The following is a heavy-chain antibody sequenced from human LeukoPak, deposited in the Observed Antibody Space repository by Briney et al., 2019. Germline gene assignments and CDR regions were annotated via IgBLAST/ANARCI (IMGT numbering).Heavy chain of an antibody. V-gene: IGHV1-18*01. CDR2: ISAYNGNT. Sequence: ASVKVSRKASGYTFTSYGISWVRQAPGQGLEWMGWISAYNGNTNYAQKLQGRVTMTTDTSTSTAYMELRSLRSDDTAVYYCARVESAAAGTTYYFDYWGQGTLVTVSS. D-gene: IGHD6-13*01. CDR3: ARVESAAAGTTYYFDY. J-gene: IGHJ4*02. CDR1: GYTFTSYG.